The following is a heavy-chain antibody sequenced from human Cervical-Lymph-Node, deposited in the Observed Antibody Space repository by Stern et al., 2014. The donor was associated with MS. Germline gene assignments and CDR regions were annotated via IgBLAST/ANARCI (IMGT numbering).Heavy chain of an antibody. D-gene: IGHD5-18*01. CDR2: INPSGGST. Sequence: QKQLVQSGAEVKKPGASVKVSCKASGYTFTSYYMHWVRQAPGQGLEWMGIINPSGGSTSYAQKCQGRVTMTRDTSTSTVYMELSSLRSEDTAVYYCARVYRSVDTDYYYGRDVWGQGTTVTVSS. J-gene: IGHJ6*02. CDR1: GYTFTSYY. CDR3: ARVYRSVDTDYYYGRDV. V-gene: IGHV1-46*01.